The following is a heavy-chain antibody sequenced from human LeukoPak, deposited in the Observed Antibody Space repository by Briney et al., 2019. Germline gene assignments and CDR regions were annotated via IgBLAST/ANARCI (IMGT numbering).Heavy chain of an antibody. CDR1: GFTVSSNY. Sequence: PGGSLRLSCAASGFTVSSNYMSWVRQAPGKGLEWVSVIYSGGSTYYADSVKGRFTISRDNSKNTLYLQMNSLRAEDTAVYYCARVVGYGSGSYYYYYGMDVWGQGTTVTVSS. J-gene: IGHJ6*02. D-gene: IGHD3-10*01. CDR3: ARVVGYGSGSYYYYYGMDV. V-gene: IGHV3-66*01. CDR2: IYSGGST.